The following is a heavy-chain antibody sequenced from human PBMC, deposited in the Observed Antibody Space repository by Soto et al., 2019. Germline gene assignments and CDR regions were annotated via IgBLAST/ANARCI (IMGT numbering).Heavy chain of an antibody. Sequence: ASVKVSCKASGYTFYNYDITWVRQAPGQGLEWMGTISAYNENTNVAQNLQGRVSMTTDKSTATAYMGLRSLTSDDTAVYYCARARATVTTERALGYWGQGTLVTVSS. V-gene: IGHV1-18*01. CDR3: ARARATVTTERALGY. CDR1: GYTFYNYD. J-gene: IGHJ4*02. CDR2: ISAYNENT. D-gene: IGHD4-17*01.